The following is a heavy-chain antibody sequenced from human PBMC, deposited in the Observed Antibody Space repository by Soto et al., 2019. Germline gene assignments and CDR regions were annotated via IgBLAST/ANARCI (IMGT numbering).Heavy chain of an antibody. CDR2: IKTDGSEK. V-gene: IGHV3-7*05. Sequence: EVQLVESGGGLVQPGGSLRLSCAASGFTFSDYWMSWVRQAPGKGLECVANIKTDGSEKYYVDPVKGRFTISRVNAKNSLYLQMNSLRAEDTAVYYCASSMGRGGNDYWGQGTLVAVSS. CDR3: ASSMGRGGNDY. D-gene: IGHD3-10*01. J-gene: IGHJ4*02. CDR1: GFTFSDYW.